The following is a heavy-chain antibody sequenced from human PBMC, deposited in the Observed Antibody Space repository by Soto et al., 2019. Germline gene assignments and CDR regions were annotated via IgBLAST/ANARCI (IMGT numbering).Heavy chain of an antibody. Sequence: QVQLQESGPGLVKPSGTLSLTCAVAGDSVSSPYYRCWVRQPPGKGLEWIGEVFHTGTTSYNPSLRSRVTRSMDKSINQFSLDMSAVTAADTAVYYCARSAGWYAVHSWGPGTLVIVSS. D-gene: IGHD6-19*01. CDR1: GDSVSSPYY. J-gene: IGHJ4*02. CDR2: VFHTGTT. CDR3: ARSAGWYAVHS. V-gene: IGHV4-4*02.